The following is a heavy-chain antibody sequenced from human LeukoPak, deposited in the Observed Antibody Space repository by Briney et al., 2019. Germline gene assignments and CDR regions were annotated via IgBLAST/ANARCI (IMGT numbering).Heavy chain of an antibody. V-gene: IGHV4-30-4*01. J-gene: IGHJ4*02. CDR2: IYYSGST. CDR1: GGSISSGDYY. Sequence: SETLSLTCTVSGGSISSGDYYWSWIRQPPGQGLECIGYIYYSGSTYYNPSLKSRVTISVDTSKNQFSLKLSSVTAADTAVYYCARTNYYDSSGPKHYFDQWGQGTLVTVSS. D-gene: IGHD3-22*01. CDR3: ARTNYYDSSGPKHYFDQ.